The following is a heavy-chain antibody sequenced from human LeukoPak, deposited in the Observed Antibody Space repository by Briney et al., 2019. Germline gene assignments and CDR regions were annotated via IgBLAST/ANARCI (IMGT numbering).Heavy chain of an antibody. CDR2: IYPGDSDT. Sequence: GESLKISCKGSGYSFTSYWIGWVRQMPGKGLEWMGIIYPGDSDTRYSPSFQGQVTISADKSISTAYLQWSSLKASDTAMYYCARTDELYIAVAGENWFDPWGQGTLVTVSS. D-gene: IGHD6-19*01. CDR1: GYSFTSYW. V-gene: IGHV5-51*01. J-gene: IGHJ5*02. CDR3: ARTDELYIAVAGENWFDP.